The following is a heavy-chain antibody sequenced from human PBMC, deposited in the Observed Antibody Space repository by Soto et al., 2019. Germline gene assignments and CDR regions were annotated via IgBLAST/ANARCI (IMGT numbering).Heavy chain of an antibody. CDR2: IIPIFGTA. Sequence: QVQLVQSGAEVKKPGSSVKVSCKASGGTFSSYAISWVRQAPGQGLEWMGWIIPIFGTADYAQKFQGRVTLTADEFTSKAYLELSSLRSEETAVYYCARHLGGNHYYYGMDVWGQGTTVTVSS. J-gene: IGHJ6*02. CDR1: GGTFSSYA. D-gene: IGHD3-16*01. V-gene: IGHV1-69*12. CDR3: ARHLGGNHYYYGMDV.